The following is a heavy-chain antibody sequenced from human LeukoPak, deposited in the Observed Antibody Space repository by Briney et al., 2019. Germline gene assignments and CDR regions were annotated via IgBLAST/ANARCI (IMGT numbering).Heavy chain of an antibody. V-gene: IGHV1-2*02. D-gene: IGHD3-10*01. CDR2: INPNSGGT. CDR3: ARDRGFGELLRGWFDP. Sequence: ASVKVSCKASGYTFTGYYMHWVRQAPGQGLEWMGWINPNSGGTNYAQKFQGRVTMTRDTSISTAYMELSRLRSDDTAVYYCARDRGFGELLRGWFDPWGQGTLVTVSS. CDR1: GYTFTGYY. J-gene: IGHJ5*02.